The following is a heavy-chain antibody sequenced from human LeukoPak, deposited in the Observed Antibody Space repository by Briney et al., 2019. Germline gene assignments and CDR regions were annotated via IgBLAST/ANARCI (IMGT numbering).Heavy chain of an antibody. CDR3: ARGLGQLVGDNWFDP. J-gene: IGHJ5*02. CDR2: ISSSSSYI. CDR1: GFTFSSYS. V-gene: IGHV3-21*01. Sequence: PGGSLRLSCAASGFTFSSYSMNWVRQAPGKGLEWVSSISSSSSYIYYADSVKGRFTISRDNAKNSLYLQMNSLRAEDTAVYYCARGLGQLVGDNWFDPWGQGTLVTVSS. D-gene: IGHD6-13*01.